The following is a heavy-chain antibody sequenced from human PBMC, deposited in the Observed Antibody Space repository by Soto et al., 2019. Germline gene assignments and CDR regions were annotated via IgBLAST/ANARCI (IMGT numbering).Heavy chain of an antibody. CDR3: ARAVAVPADFDY. Sequence: ASVKVSCKASGYTLTGYAMHWVRQAPGQRLEWMGWINAGNGNTKYSQKFQGRVTITRDTSASAAYMELSSLSSEDTAVYYCARAVAVPADFDYWGQGTLVTVSS. CDR1: GYTLTGYA. D-gene: IGHD6-19*01. V-gene: IGHV1-3*01. J-gene: IGHJ4*02. CDR2: INAGNGNT.